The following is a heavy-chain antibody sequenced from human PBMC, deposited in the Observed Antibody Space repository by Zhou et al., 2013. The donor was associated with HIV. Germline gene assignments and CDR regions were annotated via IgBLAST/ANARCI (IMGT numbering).Heavy chain of an antibody. Sequence: QVQLVQSGAEVKKPGASVKVSCKASGYSINNFGISWVRQAPGQRLEWMGWISGYNDNTEYRQRFQGRFTMTTDTSTNTAYMELRGLTSDDTAVYFCAREPTGEYWYFDLWGHGTLVTVSS. CDR1: GYSINNFG. D-gene: IGHD7-27*01. J-gene: IGHJ2*01. CDR2: ISGYNDNT. V-gene: IGHV1-18*01. CDR3: AREPTGEYWYFDL.